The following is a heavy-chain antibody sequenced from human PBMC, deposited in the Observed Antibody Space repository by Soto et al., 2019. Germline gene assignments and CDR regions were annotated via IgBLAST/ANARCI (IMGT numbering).Heavy chain of an antibody. CDR3: ARGSRLPDY. Sequence: EVQMLESGGGLVQPGGSLTLSCAASGFTFSARSMTWVRQAPEKGLEWVSTISTGGDTFYADSVKGRFTISRDNSKSTEYLQMKSLTADDTAVYFCARGSRLPDYWGQGTLVTVSS. CDR2: ISTGGDT. J-gene: IGHJ4*02. D-gene: IGHD3-10*01. CDR1: GFTFSARS. V-gene: IGHV3-23*01.